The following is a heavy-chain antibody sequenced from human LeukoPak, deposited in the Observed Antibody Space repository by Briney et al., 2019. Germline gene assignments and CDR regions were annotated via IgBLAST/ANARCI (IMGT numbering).Heavy chain of an antibody. J-gene: IGHJ4*02. CDR2: IYYSGST. D-gene: IGHD5-12*01. Sequence: PSETLSLTCTVSGGSTSSSSYYWGWIRQPPGKGLEWIGSIYYSGSTYYNPSLKSRVTISVDTSKNQFSLKLSSVTAADTAVYYCARDPIPPYIVATMYFDYWGQGTLVTVSS. CDR3: ARDPIPPYIVATMYFDY. CDR1: GGSTSSSSYY. V-gene: IGHV4-39*07.